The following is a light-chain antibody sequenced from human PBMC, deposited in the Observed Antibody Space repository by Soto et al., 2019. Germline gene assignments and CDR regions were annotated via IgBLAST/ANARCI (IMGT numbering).Light chain of an antibody. Sequence: QSALTQPASVSGSPRQSITISCTGTSSDVGRYNYVSWYQQHPGKAPKLLIHDVSYRPSGVSDRFSGSKSGNTASLTVSGLQAEDEADFYRSSYTSISTLVFGGGTKLTVL. V-gene: IGLV2-14*01. CDR3: SSYTSISTLV. CDR2: DVS. J-gene: IGLJ2*01. CDR1: SSDVGRYNY.